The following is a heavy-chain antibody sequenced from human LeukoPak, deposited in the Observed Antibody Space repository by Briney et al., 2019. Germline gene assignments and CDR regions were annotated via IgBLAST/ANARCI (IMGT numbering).Heavy chain of an antibody. Sequence: SETLSLTCTVSGGSINSGGYYWAWIRQPAGKGLEWIGRLYTSGSTNFNPSLKSRVTISLDTSKNQFSLKLRSVTAADTAVYFCARDFGGITAAGYAFDIWGQGAMVTVSS. V-gene: IGHV4-61*02. CDR1: GGSINSGGYY. CDR3: ARDFGGITAAGYAFDI. J-gene: IGHJ3*02. D-gene: IGHD6-13*01. CDR2: LYTSGST.